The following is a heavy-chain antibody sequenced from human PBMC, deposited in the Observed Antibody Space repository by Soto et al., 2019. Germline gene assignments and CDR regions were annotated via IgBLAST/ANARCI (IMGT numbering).Heavy chain of an antibody. D-gene: IGHD3-10*01. CDR3: ARVGGGLASLGYYGMDV. J-gene: IGHJ6*02. CDR1: GYTFIGYY. V-gene: IGHV1-2*04. Sequence: QVQLVQSGAEVKKTGASVKVSCKASGYTFIGYYIHWVRQAPGQGLEWMGWINPNSGGTNYAQRFKGWVTMTRDRSIRTAYMELSRLKSDDTAVYYWARVGGGLASLGYYGMDVWGQGTTVTVSS. CDR2: INPNSGGT.